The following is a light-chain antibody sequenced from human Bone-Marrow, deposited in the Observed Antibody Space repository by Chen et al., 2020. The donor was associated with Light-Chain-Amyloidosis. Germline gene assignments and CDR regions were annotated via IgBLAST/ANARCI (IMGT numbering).Light chain of an antibody. V-gene: IGKV3-15*01. Sequence: EIVMTQSPATLSVSPGERATLSCRASQYIYSSLAWYQQIPGQAPRLLIYGASTRATGVPARFSGSGSGTEFTLTITSLQSEDFAVYYCQQYNDWPRTFGQGIRVEIK. J-gene: IGKJ1*01. CDR3: QQYNDWPRT. CDR2: GAS. CDR1: QYIYSS.